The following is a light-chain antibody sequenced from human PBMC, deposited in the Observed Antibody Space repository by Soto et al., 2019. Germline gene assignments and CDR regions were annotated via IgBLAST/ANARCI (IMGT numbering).Light chain of an antibody. J-gene: IGLJ7*01. CDR2: DNN. CDR3: ATWDGSLPAEV. V-gene: IGLV1-51*01. Sequence: QSVLTQPPSVSAAPGQKVTNSCSGSSSNIGNNYVSWYQQLPGTAPKLLIYDNNKRPSGIPDRFSGSKSGTSGTLDITGLQTGDEADYYCATWDGSLPAEVFGGGTQLTVL. CDR1: SSNIGNNY.